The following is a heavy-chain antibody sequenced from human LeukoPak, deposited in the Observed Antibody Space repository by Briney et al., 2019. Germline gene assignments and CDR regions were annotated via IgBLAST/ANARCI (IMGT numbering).Heavy chain of an antibody. D-gene: IGHD6-19*01. CDR1: GFTFSSYE. CDR2: ISSSGSTI. V-gene: IGHV3-48*03. J-gene: IGHJ4*02. Sequence: PGGSLRLSCAASGFTFSSYEMNWVRQAPGKGLEWVSYISSSGSTIYYADSVKGRFTISRDNAKNSLYLQMNSLRAEDTAVYYCARGAVAGTSHRIFPKYYFDHWGQGTLVTVSS. CDR3: ARGAVAGTSHRIFPKYYFDH.